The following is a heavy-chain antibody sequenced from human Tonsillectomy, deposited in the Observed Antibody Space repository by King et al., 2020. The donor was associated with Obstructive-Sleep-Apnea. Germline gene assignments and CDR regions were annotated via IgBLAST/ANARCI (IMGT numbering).Heavy chain of an antibody. CDR3: ARIGFWSGFGDYGLDV. CDR1: GFSLSTSGMC. CDR2: IDWDDDK. Sequence: VTLKESGPALVKPTQTLTLTCTFSGFSLSTSGMCVSWIRQPPGKALEWLALIDWDDDKYYSTSLKTRLTISKDTSKNQVVLTMTDMDAVDTATYYRARIGFWSGFGDYGLDVWGQGTTVTVSS. D-gene: IGHD3-3*01. V-gene: IGHV2-70*01. J-gene: IGHJ6*02.